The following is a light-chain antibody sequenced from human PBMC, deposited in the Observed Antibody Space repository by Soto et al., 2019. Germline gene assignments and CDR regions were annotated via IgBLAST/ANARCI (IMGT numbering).Light chain of an antibody. CDR3: QQYNNWPLT. CDR1: HSVDRN. V-gene: IGKV3-15*01. J-gene: IGKJ4*01. Sequence: EIEVSQSPATVSVTQGERATLSCRASHSVDRNLAWYQQKPGQPPRLLIYFASTRATGIPARFSGNGSGTEFSLTISSLQSEDFAVYYCQQYNNWPLTFGGGTNVDIK. CDR2: FAS.